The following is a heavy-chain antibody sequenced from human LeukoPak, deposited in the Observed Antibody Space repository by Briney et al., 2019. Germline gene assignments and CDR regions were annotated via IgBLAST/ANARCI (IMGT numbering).Heavy chain of an antibody. CDR1: GDSISSSGHY. Sequence: SETLSLTCTVSGDSISSSGHYWGWIRQPPGKGLEWIGILYHSGSTYYNPSLKSRVTISVDTSKHQFSLNLSSVTAADTALYYCARGGWYNDYWGQGTLVTVSS. V-gene: IGHV4-39*07. J-gene: IGHJ4*02. CDR3: ARGGWYNDY. D-gene: IGHD6-19*01. CDR2: LYHSGST.